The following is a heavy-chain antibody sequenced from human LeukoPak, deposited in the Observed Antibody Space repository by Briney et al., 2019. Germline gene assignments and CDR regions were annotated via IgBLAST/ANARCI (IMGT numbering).Heavy chain of an antibody. D-gene: IGHD4-11*01. CDR3: ARDRDSNYVIYDY. V-gene: IGHV4-31*03. CDR2: IYYSGST. CDR1: GDSISSGGYY. Sequence: SETLSLTCTVSGDSISSGGYYWSWIRQHPGKGLEWIGYIYYSGSTYYNPSLKSRVTISVDTSKNQFSLKLSSVTAADTAVYYCARDRDSNYVIYDYWGQGTLVTVSS. J-gene: IGHJ4*02.